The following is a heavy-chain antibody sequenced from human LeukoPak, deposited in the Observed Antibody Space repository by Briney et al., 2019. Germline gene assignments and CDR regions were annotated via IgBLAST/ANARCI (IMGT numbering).Heavy chain of an antibody. CDR1: GFIFNSYG. CDR3: ARVLRYCSGGNCYSGGLGYMDV. V-gene: IGHV3-30*02. D-gene: IGHD2-15*01. Sequence: GGSLRLSCAASGFIFNSYGMHWVRQAPGKGLEWVAFIRYDGSNKYYADSVKGRFTISRDNSKNTLYLQMNSLRVEDTAVYYCARVLRYCSGGNCYSGGLGYMDVWGKGTTVTISS. CDR2: IRYDGSNK. J-gene: IGHJ6*03.